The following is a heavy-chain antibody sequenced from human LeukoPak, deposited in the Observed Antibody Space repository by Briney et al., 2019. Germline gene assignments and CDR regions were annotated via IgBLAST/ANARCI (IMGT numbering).Heavy chain of an antibody. Sequence: GGSLRLSCAASRFTFSSYAMSWVRQAPGKGLEWVSAISGSGGSTYYADSVKGRFTISRDNSKNTLYLQMNSLRAEDTAVYYCAKDQTGYSSSWSDFDYWGQGTLVTVSS. CDR3: AKDQTGYSSSWSDFDY. V-gene: IGHV3-23*01. CDR2: ISGSGGST. D-gene: IGHD6-13*01. J-gene: IGHJ4*02. CDR1: RFTFSSYA.